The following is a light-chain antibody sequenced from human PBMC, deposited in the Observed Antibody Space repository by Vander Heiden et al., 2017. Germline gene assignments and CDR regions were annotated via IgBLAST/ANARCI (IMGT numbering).Light chain of an antibody. CDR1: QGISSY. CDR3: QQYYSYPWT. J-gene: IGKJ1*01. V-gene: IGKV1-8*01. CDR2: AAS. Sequence: AIRMTQSPSSLTASTGGRVTRSCRASQGISSYLTWYEQKPGKAPKLLIYAASTLQSGVPSRFSGSGSGTDFTLTISCLQSEDFATYYCQQYYSYPWTFGQGTKVEIK.